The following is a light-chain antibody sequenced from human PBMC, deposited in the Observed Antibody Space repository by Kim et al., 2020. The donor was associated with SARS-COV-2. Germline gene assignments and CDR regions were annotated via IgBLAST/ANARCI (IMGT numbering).Light chain of an antibody. Sequence: LSPGGKATPSCRASQSISTYLAWYQQRPGQAPRLIMYDASKRAAGIPARFSGSGSGTDFTLTISSLEPEDFAVYYCQQRDNWSWTFGQGTKVEIK. CDR1: QSISTY. CDR2: DAS. V-gene: IGKV3-11*01. CDR3: QQRDNWSWT. J-gene: IGKJ1*01.